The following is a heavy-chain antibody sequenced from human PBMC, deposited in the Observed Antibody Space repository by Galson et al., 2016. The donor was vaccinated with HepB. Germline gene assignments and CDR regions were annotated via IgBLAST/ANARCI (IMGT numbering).Heavy chain of an antibody. D-gene: IGHD3-22*01. V-gene: IGHV3-53*01. CDR2: IYTGGNT. Sequence: SLRLSCAASGFSVSNNYMTWVRQAPGRGLQWVSVIYTGGNTYYADSVKGRFTISRDNSKNTLFLQINSLRAEDTALYYCARRRYDSSGQPVDAFDIWGQGTMVTVSS. J-gene: IGHJ3*02. CDR3: ARRRYDSSGQPVDAFDI. CDR1: GFSVSNNY.